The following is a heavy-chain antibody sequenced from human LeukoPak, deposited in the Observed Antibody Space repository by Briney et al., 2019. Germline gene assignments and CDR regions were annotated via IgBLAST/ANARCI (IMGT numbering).Heavy chain of an antibody. D-gene: IGHD6-19*01. J-gene: IGHJ5*02. CDR3: ARGFTSGWYANWFDP. V-gene: IGHV1-8*02. CDR2: MNPNSGNT. CDR1: GGTFSSYA. Sequence: ASVKVSCKASGGTFSSYAISWVRQAPGQGLEWMGWMNPNSGNTGYVEKFQGRVNMTRDASISTAYMELSSLRSEDTAVYYCARGFTSGWYANWFDPWGQGTLVTVSS.